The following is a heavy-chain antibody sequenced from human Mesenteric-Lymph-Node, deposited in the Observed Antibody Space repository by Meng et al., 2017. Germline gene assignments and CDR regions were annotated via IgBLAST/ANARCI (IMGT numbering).Heavy chain of an antibody. J-gene: IGHJ6*02. CDR1: GFTFSSYS. CDR2: ISGGGLTT. D-gene: IGHD6-13*01. CDR3: ARERSSSEYYYFYGMDV. Sequence: GESLKISCAASGFTFSSYSMNWVRQAPGKGLEWVSGISGGGLTTYYADSVRGRFTISRDNSQNTLYLQMNSLRAEDTAVYYCARERSSSEYYYFYGMDVWGQGTTVTVSS. V-gene: IGHV3-23*01.